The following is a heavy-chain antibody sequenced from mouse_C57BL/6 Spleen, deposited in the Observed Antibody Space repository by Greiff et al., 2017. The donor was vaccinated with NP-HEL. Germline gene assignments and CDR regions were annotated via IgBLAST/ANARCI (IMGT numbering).Heavy chain of an antibody. CDR1: GYAFSSSW. CDR3: ARGDYGSSFYFDY. J-gene: IGHJ2*01. Sequence: VQGVESGPELVKPGASVKISCKASGYAFSSSWMNWVKQRPGKGLEWIGRIYPGDGDTNYNGKFKGKATLTADKSSSTAYMQLSSLTSEDSAVYFCARGDYGSSFYFDYWGQGTTLTVSS. V-gene: IGHV1-82*01. D-gene: IGHD1-1*01. CDR2: IYPGDGDT.